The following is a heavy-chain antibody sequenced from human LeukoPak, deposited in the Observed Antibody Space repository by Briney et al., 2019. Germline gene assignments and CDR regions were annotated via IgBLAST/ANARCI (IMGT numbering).Heavy chain of an antibody. Sequence: PGGSLRLSCAASGFTFSTYAMSWVRQAPGKGLEWVSAVRGSGSDTYYADSVKGRFTISRDNSKNTLYLQMNSLRAGDTAIYYCAKTSRGNSASDSPFDHWGQGTLVTVSS. CDR2: VRGSGSDT. J-gene: IGHJ4*02. V-gene: IGHV3-23*01. CDR1: GFTFSTYA. D-gene: IGHD5-12*01. CDR3: AKTSRGNSASDSPFDH.